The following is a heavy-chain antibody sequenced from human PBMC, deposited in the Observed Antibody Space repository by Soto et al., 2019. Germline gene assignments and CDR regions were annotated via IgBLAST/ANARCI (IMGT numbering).Heavy chain of an antibody. CDR2: IIPIFGTA. Sequence: SGKVSSKASGGTFSSYAISWGRQAPVQGLEWMGGIIPIFGTANYAQRFQGRVTTTADESTSTPYMGLSSLRSEDTAVYYGASTVGSGGSEGDYWGQGTLVTVSS. V-gene: IGHV1-69*13. CDR3: ASTVGSGGSEGDY. CDR1: GGTFSSYA. D-gene: IGHD2-15*01. J-gene: IGHJ4*02.